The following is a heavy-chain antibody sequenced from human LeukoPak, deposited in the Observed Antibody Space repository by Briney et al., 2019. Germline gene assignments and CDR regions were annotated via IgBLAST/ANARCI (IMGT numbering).Heavy chain of an antibody. CDR2: IKQDGSEK. Sequence: PGGSLRLSCAASGFTFSSYWMSWVRQAPGKGLEWVANIKQDGSEKYYVDSVKGRFTISRDNAKNSLYLQMNSLRAEDTAVYYCARYGSGSYYQKNWFDPWGQGTLVTVSS. J-gene: IGHJ5*02. CDR1: GFTFSSYW. CDR3: ARYGSGSYYQKNWFDP. D-gene: IGHD3-10*01. V-gene: IGHV3-7*04.